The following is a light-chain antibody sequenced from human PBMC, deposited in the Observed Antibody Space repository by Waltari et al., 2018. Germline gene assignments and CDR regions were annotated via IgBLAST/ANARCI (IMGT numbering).Light chain of an antibody. V-gene: IGKV1-39*01. Sequence: DIQMTQSPSSLSASVGDRVTITCRASQNINTYLNWYQQKVGRAPKLLIYATARLQSGVPSRFSGSGSVTHFTLTINSLQPEDFATYSCQQSYTTPRTFGQGTNLEIK. CDR2: ATA. J-gene: IGKJ2*01. CDR1: QNINTY. CDR3: QQSYTTPRT.